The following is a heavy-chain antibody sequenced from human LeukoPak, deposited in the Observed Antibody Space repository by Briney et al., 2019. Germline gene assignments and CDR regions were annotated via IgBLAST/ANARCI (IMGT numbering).Heavy chain of an antibody. V-gene: IGHV3-30*19. Sequence: HAGGSLRLSCAASGFTFSSYDMHWVRQAPGQGLEWVAVISSDGSNKYYADSVKGRFTISRDNSKTTLYLQMNSLRAEDTAVFYCARALAAAAGFPPDYWGQGTLVSVSS. CDR1: GFTFSSYD. D-gene: IGHD6-13*01. CDR2: ISSDGSNK. CDR3: ARALAAAAGFPPDY. J-gene: IGHJ4*02.